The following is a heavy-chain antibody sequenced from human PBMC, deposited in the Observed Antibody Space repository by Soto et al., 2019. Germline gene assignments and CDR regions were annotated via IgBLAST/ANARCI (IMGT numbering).Heavy chain of an antibody. V-gene: IGHV3-21*06. CDR1: GFTFTKYS. CDR3: ARESEDLTSNFDY. J-gene: IGHJ4*02. CDR2: ISSTTNYI. Sequence: GGSLRLSCAASGFTFTKYSMNWVRQAPGKGLEWVSSISSTTNYIYYGDSMKGRFTISRDNAKNSLYLEMNSLRAEDTAVYYCARESEDLTSNFDYWGQGTLVTVSS.